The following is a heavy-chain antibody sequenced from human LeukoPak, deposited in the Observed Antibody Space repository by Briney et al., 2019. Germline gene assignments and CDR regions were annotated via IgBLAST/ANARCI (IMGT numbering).Heavy chain of an antibody. V-gene: IGHV3-48*03. CDR1: GFTFSSYE. Sequence: GGSLRLSCAASGFTFSSYEMNWVRQAPGKGLEWVSYISSSGSTIYYADSVKGRFTISRDNAKNSLYLQMNSLRAEDTAVYYCARIGLGELLSVSYWGQGTLVTVSS. CDR3: ARIGLGELLSVSY. D-gene: IGHD3-10*01. J-gene: IGHJ4*02. CDR2: ISSSGSTI.